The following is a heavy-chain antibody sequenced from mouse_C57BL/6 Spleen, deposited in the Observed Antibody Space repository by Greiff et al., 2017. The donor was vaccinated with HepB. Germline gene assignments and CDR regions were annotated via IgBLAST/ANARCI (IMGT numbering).Heavy chain of an antibody. D-gene: IGHD2-4*01. J-gene: IGHJ4*01. CDR3: TRSYYDYDDYAMDY. Sequence: EVQLVESGEGLVKPGGSLKLSCAASGFTFSSYAMSWVRQTPEKRLEWVAYISSGGDYIYYADTVKGRFTISRDNARNTLYLQMSSLKSEDTAMYYCTRSYYDYDDYAMDYWGQGTSVTVSS. CDR2: ISSGGDYI. V-gene: IGHV5-9-1*02. CDR1: GFTFSSYA.